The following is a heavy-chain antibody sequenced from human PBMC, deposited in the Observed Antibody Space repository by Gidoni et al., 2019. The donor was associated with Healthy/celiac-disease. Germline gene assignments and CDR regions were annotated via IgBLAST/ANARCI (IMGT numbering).Heavy chain of an antibody. CDR3: AKSNVYYGPTYYFDY. J-gene: IGHJ4*02. Sequence: EVPLLESGGGLVPPGGYLRLSCAASGCTFSSYDMSWVRQAQGKGLECVSSISGSGGSTYYADSVKGRFTISRDNSKNTLYLQMNSLRAEDTAVYYCAKSNVYYGPTYYFDYWGQGTLVTVSS. D-gene: IGHD3-10*01. CDR2: ISGSGGST. CDR1: GCTFSSYD. V-gene: IGHV3-23*01.